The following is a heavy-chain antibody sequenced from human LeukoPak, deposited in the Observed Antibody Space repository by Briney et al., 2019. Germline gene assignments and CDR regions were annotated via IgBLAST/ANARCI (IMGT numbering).Heavy chain of an antibody. Sequence: GGSLRLSCAASGFTFSSYAMSWVSQAPGKGLEWVSAISGSGGSTYYADSVKGRFTISRDNSKNTLYLQMNSLRAEDTAVYYCAKDREWELLSPFDYWGQGTLVTVSS. CDR3: AKDREWELLSPFDY. CDR2: ISGSGGST. D-gene: IGHD1-26*01. V-gene: IGHV3-23*01. CDR1: GFTFSSYA. J-gene: IGHJ4*02.